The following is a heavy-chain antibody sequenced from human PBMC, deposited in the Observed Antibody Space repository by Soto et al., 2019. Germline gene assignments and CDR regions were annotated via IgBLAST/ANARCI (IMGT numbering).Heavy chain of an antibody. CDR3: AREGRWELQAALDY. J-gene: IGHJ4*02. V-gene: IGHV3-48*03. CDR1: GFTFSSYE. Sequence: GGSLRLSCAASGFTFSSYEMNWVRQAPGKGLEWVSYISSSGSTIYYADSVKGRFTISRDNAKNSLYLQMNSLRAEDTAVYYCAREGRWELQAALDYWGQGTLVTVSS. CDR2: ISSSGSTI. D-gene: IGHD1-26*01.